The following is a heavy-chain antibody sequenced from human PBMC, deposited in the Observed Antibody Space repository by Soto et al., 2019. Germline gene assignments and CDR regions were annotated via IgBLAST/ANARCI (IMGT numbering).Heavy chain of an antibody. Sequence: EVQLLESGGGLVQPGGSLRLSCAASGFTFSSYAMSWVRQAPGKGLEWVSAISGSGGSTYYADSVKGRFTISRDNSKNTLYLQMNSRRAEDTAVYYCAKSGKGGRGYCSSTGCYAPDYWGQGTLVTVSS. CDR3: AKSGKGGRGYCSSTGCYAPDY. CDR1: GFTFSSYA. V-gene: IGHV3-23*01. J-gene: IGHJ4*02. D-gene: IGHD2-2*01. CDR2: ISGSGGST.